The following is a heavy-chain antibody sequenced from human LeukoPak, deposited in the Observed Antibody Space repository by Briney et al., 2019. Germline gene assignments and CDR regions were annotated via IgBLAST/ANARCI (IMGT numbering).Heavy chain of an antibody. Sequence: PSETLSLTCTVSGGSISSHYWSWIRQPPGKGLEWIGYIYYSGSTNYNPSLRSRVTISVDTSKNQFSLKLSSVTAADTAVYYCARETGWFGDYDWTFDIWGQGTMVTVSS. CDR3: ARETGWFGDYDWTFDI. CDR1: GGSISSHY. D-gene: IGHD3-10*01. J-gene: IGHJ3*02. CDR2: IYYSGST. V-gene: IGHV4-59*11.